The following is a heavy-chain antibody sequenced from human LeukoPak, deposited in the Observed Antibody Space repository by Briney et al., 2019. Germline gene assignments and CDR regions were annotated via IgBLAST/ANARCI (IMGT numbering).Heavy chain of an antibody. J-gene: IGHJ4*02. Sequence: GGSLRLSCAASGFTFSTYAMSWVRQAPEKGLEWVSTINSGGGSTFYADSVKGRFPISRDNSRSTLYLQMNSLRPEDTAIYYCAREGYYGSGSPPSLYFDYWGQGTLVTVSS. D-gene: IGHD3-10*01. CDR1: GFTFSTYA. V-gene: IGHV3-23*01. CDR3: AREGYYGSGSPPSLYFDY. CDR2: INSGGGST.